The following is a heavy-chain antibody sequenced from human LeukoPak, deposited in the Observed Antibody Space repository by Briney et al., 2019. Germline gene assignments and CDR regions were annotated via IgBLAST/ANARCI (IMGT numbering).Heavy chain of an antibody. CDR3: ARVIAAAGTEWFDP. D-gene: IGHD6-13*01. J-gene: IGHJ5*02. V-gene: IGHV4-31*03. Sequence: SETLSLTCTVSGGSISSCGYYWSWIRQHPGKGLEWIGYIYYSGSTYYNPSLKSRVTISVDTSKNQFSLKLSSVTAADTTVYYCARVIAAAGTEWFDPWGQGTLVTVSS. CDR2: IYYSGST. CDR1: GGSISSCGYY.